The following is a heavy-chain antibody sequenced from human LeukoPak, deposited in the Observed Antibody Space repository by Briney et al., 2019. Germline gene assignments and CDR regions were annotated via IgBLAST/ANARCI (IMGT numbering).Heavy chain of an antibody. CDR2: ISSSASTI. J-gene: IGHJ4*02. D-gene: IGHD6-13*01. CDR3: ARGRSRGDY. Sequence: GGSLRLSCAVSGFTFSSYEMNWVRQAPGKGLEWVSYISSSASTIYYADSVKGRFTISRDNAKNSLYLQMNSLRAEDTAVYYCARGRSRGDYWGQGTLVTVSS. CDR1: GFTFSSYE. V-gene: IGHV3-48*03.